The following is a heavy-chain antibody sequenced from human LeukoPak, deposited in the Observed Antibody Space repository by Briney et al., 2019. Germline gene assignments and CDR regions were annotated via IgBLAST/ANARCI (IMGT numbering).Heavy chain of an antibody. CDR2: IYTSGST. Sequence: SQTLSLTCTVSGGSISSGSYYWRWIRQPAGKGLEWIGRIYTSGSTNYNPSLKSRVTISVDTSKNQFSLKLSSVTAADTAVYYCARDLVRGYSFNWGQGTLVTVSS. CDR1: GGSISSGSYY. D-gene: IGHD5-18*01. J-gene: IGHJ4*02. V-gene: IGHV4-61*02. CDR3: ARDLVRGYSFN.